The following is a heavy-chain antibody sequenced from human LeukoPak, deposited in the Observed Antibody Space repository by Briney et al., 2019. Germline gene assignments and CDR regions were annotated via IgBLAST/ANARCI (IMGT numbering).Heavy chain of an antibody. CDR2: ISSSGSTI. CDR3: ARFLGSGSYYNDGY. Sequence: GGSLRLSCAASGFTFSISAMSWVRQAPGKGLEWVSYISSSGSTIYYADSVKGRFTISRDNSKNTLYLQMNSLRAEDTAVYYCARFLGSGSYYNDGYWGQGTLVTVSS. J-gene: IGHJ4*02. V-gene: IGHV3-48*01. D-gene: IGHD3-10*01. CDR1: GFTFSISA.